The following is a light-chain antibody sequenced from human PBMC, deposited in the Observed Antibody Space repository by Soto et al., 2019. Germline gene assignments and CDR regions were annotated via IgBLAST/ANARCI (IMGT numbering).Light chain of an antibody. CDR1: QDITNF. CDR2: GAS. J-gene: IGKJ1*01. V-gene: IGKV1-27*01. Sequence: DIQMTQSPSSLSASVGDRVTITCRASQDITNFVAWYQQKPGKVPKLLIYGASALRSGVPSRFSGSGSGTDFTLTISSLQPEDVATYFCQKYNSAPPTFGRGTKVEIK. CDR3: QKYNSAPPT.